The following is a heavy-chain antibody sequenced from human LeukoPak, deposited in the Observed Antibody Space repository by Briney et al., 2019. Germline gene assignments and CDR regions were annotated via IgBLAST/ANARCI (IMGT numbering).Heavy chain of an antibody. V-gene: IGHV3-23*01. CDR1: GFTFSTYA. J-gene: IGHJ4*02. D-gene: IGHD3-22*01. CDR3: AKEHSGGYPDY. CDR2: ISGSGGPT. Sequence: GGSLRLSCAASGFTFSTYAVNWVRQAPGKGLEWVSAISGSGGPTYYADSVKGRFTISRDNSKNTLYLQMNSLRAEDTAVYYCAKEHSGGYPDYWGQGTLVTVSS.